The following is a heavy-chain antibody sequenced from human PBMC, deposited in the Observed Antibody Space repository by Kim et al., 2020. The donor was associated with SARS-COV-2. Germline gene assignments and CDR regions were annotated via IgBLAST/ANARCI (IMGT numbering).Heavy chain of an antibody. D-gene: IGHD3-10*01. Sequence: ASVKVSCKASGYTFTSYGISWVRQAPGQGLEWMGWISAYNGNTNYAQKLQGRVTMTTDTSTSTAYMELRSLRSDDTAVYYCARARNQFTYYYGSGSSHGMDVWGQGTTVTVSS. CDR1: GYTFTSYG. J-gene: IGHJ6*02. CDR3: ARARNQFTYYYGSGSSHGMDV. CDR2: ISAYNGNT. V-gene: IGHV1-18*01.